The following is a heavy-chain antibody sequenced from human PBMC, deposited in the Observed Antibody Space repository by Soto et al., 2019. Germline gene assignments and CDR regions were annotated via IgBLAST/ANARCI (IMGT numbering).Heavy chain of an antibody. CDR1: GFTFSNYT. D-gene: IGHD6-19*01. Sequence: GGSLRLSCAASGFTFSNYTMNWVRQAPGKGLEWVSLISGSGGTIYYTDSVKGRFTISRDNSKNTLYMQMNSLRDEDTAVYYCAKDPTLAGFFDYWGQGALVTVSS. CDR3: AKDPTLAGFFDY. CDR2: ISGSGGTI. J-gene: IGHJ4*02. V-gene: IGHV3-23*01.